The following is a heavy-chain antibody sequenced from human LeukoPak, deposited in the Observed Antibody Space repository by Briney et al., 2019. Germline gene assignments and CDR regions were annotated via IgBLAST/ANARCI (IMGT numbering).Heavy chain of an antibody. CDR2: INSDGSST. V-gene: IGHV3-74*03. J-gene: IGHJ4*02. D-gene: IGHD1-26*01. Sequence: PGGSLRLSCAASGFTLSNDWTHWVRQAPGKGLVWVSRINSDGSSTMYADSVKGRFTISRVNAENTLHLQMNSLRADDTAVYYCVVGGGIYWGQGTLVTVS. CDR1: GFTLSNDW. CDR3: VVGGGIY.